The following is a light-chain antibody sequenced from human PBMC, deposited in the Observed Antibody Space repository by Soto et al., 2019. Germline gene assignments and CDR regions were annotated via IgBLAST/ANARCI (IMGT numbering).Light chain of an antibody. J-gene: IGLJ1*01. CDR2: EVS. CDR1: SSDVGGYQY. V-gene: IGLV2-14*01. CDR3: ISYTSSRTLLYV. Sequence: QSALTQPASVSGSPGQSVTISCTGTSSDVGGYQYVTWYQQHPGKAPKLIIYEVSNRPSGVSNRFSGSKSGNTASLTISGLQAEDEADYYCISYTSSRTLLYVFGTGTKVTVL.